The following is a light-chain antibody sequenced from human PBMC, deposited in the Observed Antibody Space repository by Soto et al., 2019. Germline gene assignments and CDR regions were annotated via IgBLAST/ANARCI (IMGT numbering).Light chain of an antibody. CDR1: SSNIGSKT. CDR2: SNN. CDR3: AAWDDSLDGSVV. J-gene: IGLJ2*01. V-gene: IGLV1-44*01. Sequence: QSVLTQPPSASGTPGQRVTISCSGSSSNIGSKTVNWYRQLPGTAPKLLIYSNNQRPSGVADRFSGSKSGTSASLAISGLQSEDEADYYCAAWDDSLDGSVVFGGGTQLTVL.